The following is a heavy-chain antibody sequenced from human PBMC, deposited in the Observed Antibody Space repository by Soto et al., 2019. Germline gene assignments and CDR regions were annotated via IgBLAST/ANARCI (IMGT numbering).Heavy chain of an antibody. Sequence: EVQLVESGGGLVQPGGSLRLSCAASGFTFSDYWMHWVRQAPGKGLVWVSRIHSDGISTFYADSVKGRFTMSRDNAKNTLYLQMNTLRAEDTAVYYCVRSYGSGTYYLGYWGQWTLVTVSS. CDR1: GFTFSDYW. CDR2: IHSDGIST. CDR3: VRSYGSGTYYLGY. J-gene: IGHJ4*02. D-gene: IGHD3-10*01. V-gene: IGHV3-74*01.